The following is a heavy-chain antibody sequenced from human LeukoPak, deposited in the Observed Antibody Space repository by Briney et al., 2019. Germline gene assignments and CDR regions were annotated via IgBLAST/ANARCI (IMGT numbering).Heavy chain of an antibody. J-gene: IGHJ6*03. CDR1: GFTFSSYA. Sequence: GGSLRLSCAASGFTFSSYAMSWVRQTPGKGLQWVSSISYSGGSTQYANSVKGRFTISRDNSKNTLYLQMNSLRAEGTAVYYCAKDGYDYYYYYMDVWGKGTTVTVSS. V-gene: IGHV3-23*01. CDR3: AKDGYDYYYYYMDV. D-gene: IGHD1-1*01. CDR2: ISYSGGST.